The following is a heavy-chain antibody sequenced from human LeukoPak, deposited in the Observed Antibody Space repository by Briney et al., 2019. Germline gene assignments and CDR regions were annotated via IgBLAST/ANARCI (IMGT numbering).Heavy chain of an antibody. CDR2: IKSKTDGGTT. V-gene: IGHV3-15*01. D-gene: IGHD3-10*01. J-gene: IGHJ4*02. Sequence: PGGSPRLSCAASGFTFSNAWMSWVRQAPGKGLEWVGRIKSKTDGGTTDYAAPVKGRFTISRDDSKNTLYLQMNSLKTEDTAVYYCTTDKLLWFGELSKLSCWGQGTLVTVSS. CDR1: GFTFSNAW. CDR3: TTDKLLWFGELSKLSC.